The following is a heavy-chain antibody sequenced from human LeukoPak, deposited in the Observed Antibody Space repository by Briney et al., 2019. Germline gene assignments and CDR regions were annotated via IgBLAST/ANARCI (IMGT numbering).Heavy chain of an antibody. CDR3: AKDSDSSGYCPDY. Sequence: GGSLRLSCAASGFIFSNYGMHWVRQAPGKGLEWVAVIWYDGGNKYYADSVKGRFTISRDNSKNTLYLQMNSLRAGDTAIYYCAKDSDSSGYCPDYWGQGTLVTVSS. CDR1: GFIFSNYG. D-gene: IGHD3-22*01. V-gene: IGHV3-30*02. J-gene: IGHJ4*02. CDR2: IWYDGGNK.